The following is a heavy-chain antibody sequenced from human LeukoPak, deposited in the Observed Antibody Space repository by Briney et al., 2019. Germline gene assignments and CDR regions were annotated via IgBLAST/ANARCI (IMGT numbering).Heavy chain of an antibody. CDR2: ISYDGSNK. D-gene: IGHD6-13*01. CDR3: AKDNVAAAGRYFDY. CDR1: GFTFRNYG. V-gene: IGHV3-30*18. J-gene: IGHJ4*02. Sequence: GGSLRLSCAASGFTFRNYGMHWVRQAPGKGLQWVARISYDGSNKYFADSVKGRFTISRDNSKNTLYLQMHSLRAEDTAVYYCAKDNVAAAGRYFDYWGQGTLVTVSS.